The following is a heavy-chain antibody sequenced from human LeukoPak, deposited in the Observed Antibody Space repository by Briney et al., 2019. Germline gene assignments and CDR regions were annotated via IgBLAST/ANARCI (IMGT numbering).Heavy chain of an antibody. CDR3: ARGDYGGNSYY. Sequence: SETLSLTCAVYGGSFSGYYWSWIRQPPGKGLEWIGEINHSGSTNYNPSLKSRVTISVDTSKNQFSLKLSSATAADTAAYYCARGDYGGNSYYWGQGTLVTVSS. CDR1: GGSFSGYY. J-gene: IGHJ4*02. V-gene: IGHV4-34*01. CDR2: INHSGST. D-gene: IGHD4-23*01.